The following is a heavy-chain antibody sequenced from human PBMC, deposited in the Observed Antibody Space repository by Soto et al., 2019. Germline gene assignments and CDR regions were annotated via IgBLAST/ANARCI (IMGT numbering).Heavy chain of an antibody. CDR3: ARGGGYSYGHHFDY. CDR2: ISAYNGNT. V-gene: IGHV1-18*04. CDR1: GYTFTSYG. D-gene: IGHD5-18*01. Sequence: PSEKVSFQASGYTFTSYGISWVRQAPGQGLEWVGWISAYNGNTNYAQKLQGRVTMTTDTSTSTAYMELRSLRSDDTAVYYCARGGGYSYGHHFDYWGQGTLVTVSS. J-gene: IGHJ4*02.